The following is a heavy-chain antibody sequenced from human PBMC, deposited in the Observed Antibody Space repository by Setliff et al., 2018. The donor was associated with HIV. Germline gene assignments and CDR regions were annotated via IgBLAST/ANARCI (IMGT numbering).Heavy chain of an antibody. CDR2: IKSKTDGGTT. CDR3: TTGTRLVD. J-gene: IGHJ4*02. Sequence: PGGSLRLSCAASGFTFSDAYMSWVRQAPGKGLQWVGRIKSKTDGGTTDYAAPVKGRFTISRDDSKNTLYLQMNSLKIEDTAVYYCTTGTRLVDWGQGALVTVSS. V-gene: IGHV3-15*01. D-gene: IGHD2-21*01. CDR1: GFTFSDAY.